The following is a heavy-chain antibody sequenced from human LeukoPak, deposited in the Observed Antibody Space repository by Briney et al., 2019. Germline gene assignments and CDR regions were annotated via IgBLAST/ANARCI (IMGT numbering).Heavy chain of an antibody. Sequence: GGSLRLSCAASGFTFSAYCMSWVRQAPGKGLEWVANIKQDGSNKYYVDSVKGRFTISRDNAKNSLYLQMNSLRAEDTAVYYCARKTVVGSYFDYWGQGTPVTVSS. D-gene: IGHD4-23*01. CDR3: ARKTVVGSYFDY. CDR1: GFTFSAYC. J-gene: IGHJ4*02. V-gene: IGHV3-7*03. CDR2: IKQDGSNK.